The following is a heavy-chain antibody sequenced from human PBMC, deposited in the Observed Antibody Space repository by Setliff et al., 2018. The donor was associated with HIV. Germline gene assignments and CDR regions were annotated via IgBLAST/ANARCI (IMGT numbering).Heavy chain of an antibody. V-gene: IGHV4-39*07. CDR3: ARGGAHYYGSGSYYNWFDP. CDR2: IYYSGST. D-gene: IGHD3-10*01. Sequence: SETLSLTCSVSGASIITYPHYWGWIRQSPGKGLEWIGNIYYSGSTYYNPSLKSRVTISVDTSKNQFSLKLSSVTAADTSMYYCARGGAHYYGSGSYYNWFDPWGQGTLVTVSS. CDR1: GASIITYPHY. J-gene: IGHJ5*02.